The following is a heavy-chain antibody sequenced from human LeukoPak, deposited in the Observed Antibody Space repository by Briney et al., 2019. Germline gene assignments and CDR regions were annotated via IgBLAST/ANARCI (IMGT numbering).Heavy chain of an antibody. CDR1: GFTFSSYS. J-gene: IGHJ4*02. CDR2: ISSSSSYI. CDR3: AREGDIVVVPDDLDY. Sequence: GGSLRLSCAASGFTFSSYSMNWVRQAPGKGLEWVSSISSSSSYIYYADSVKGRFTISRDNAKNSLYLQMNSLRAEDTAVYYCAREGDIVVVPDDLDYWGQGTLVTASS. V-gene: IGHV3-21*01. D-gene: IGHD2-2*01.